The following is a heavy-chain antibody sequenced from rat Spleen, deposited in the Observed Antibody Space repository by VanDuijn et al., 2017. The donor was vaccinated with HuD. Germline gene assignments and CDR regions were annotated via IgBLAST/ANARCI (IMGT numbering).Heavy chain of an antibody. CDR3: TRHDNIGTANWFAY. Sequence: EVKLVESGGGLVQPGRSLQLSCVASGFTFNNYWMTWIRQAPGKGLEWVASITNTGGSIYYPDSVKGRFTISRDNAKSTLYLQMHSLRSEDTATYYCTRHDNIGTANWFAYWGQGTLVTVSS. D-gene: IGHD1-5*01. CDR1: GFTFNNYW. V-gene: IGHV5-31*01. J-gene: IGHJ3*01. CDR2: ITNTGGSI.